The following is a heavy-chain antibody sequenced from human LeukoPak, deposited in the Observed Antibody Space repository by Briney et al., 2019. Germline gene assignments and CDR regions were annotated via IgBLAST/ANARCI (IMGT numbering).Heavy chain of an antibody. CDR3: ARDQLLLDS. J-gene: IGHJ4*02. CDR2: IIPILGIA. Sequence: SVKVSCKASGYTFTGYYMHWVRQAPGQGLEWMGRIIPILGIANYAQKFQGRVTITADKSTSTAYMELSSLRSEDTAVYYCARDQLLLDSWGQGTLVTVSS. D-gene: IGHD2-2*01. CDR1: GYTFTGYY. V-gene: IGHV1-69*04.